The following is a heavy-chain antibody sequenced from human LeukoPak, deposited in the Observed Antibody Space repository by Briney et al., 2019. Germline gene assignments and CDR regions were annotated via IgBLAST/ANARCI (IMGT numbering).Heavy chain of an antibody. CDR1: GGSISRYY. V-gene: IGHV4-4*09. CDR3: AGHVSAGYYYYFDS. Sequence: PSETLSLTCTVSGGSISRYYWSWIRQPPGKGLEWIGYMYTRGSASYNPSLKSRVVILVDTSKNQFSLSLSSVTAADTAVYYCAGHVSAGYYYYFDSWGQGTLVTVSS. CDR2: MYTRGSA. J-gene: IGHJ4*02. D-gene: IGHD1-26*01.